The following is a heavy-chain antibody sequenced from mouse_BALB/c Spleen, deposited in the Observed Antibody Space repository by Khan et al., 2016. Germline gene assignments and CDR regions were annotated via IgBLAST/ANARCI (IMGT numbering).Heavy chain of an antibody. D-gene: IGHD2-3*01. CDR2: IRLKSNNYAT. V-gene: IGHV6-6*02. CDR1: GFTFSNYW. Sequence: EVKLEESGGGLVQPGGSTKLSCVASGFTFSNYWMNWVRQSPEKGLEWVAEIRLKSNNYATYYAESVKGRFTISRDDSKSSFYLQMNNLRAEDTGIDYCTRDGYFDYWGQGTTLTVSS. CDR3: TRDGYFDY. J-gene: IGHJ2*01.